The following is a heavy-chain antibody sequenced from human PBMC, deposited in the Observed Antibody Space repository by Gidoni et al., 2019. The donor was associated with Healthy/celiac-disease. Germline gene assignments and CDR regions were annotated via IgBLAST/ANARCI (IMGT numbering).Heavy chain of an antibody. CDR1: GFTVSSNY. V-gene: IGHV3-53*02. D-gene: IGHD6-19*01. CDR2: IYSGGST. Sequence: EVQLVETGGGLIQPGGSLRLSCAASGFTVSSNYMSWVRQAPGKGLEWVSVIYSGGSTYYADSVKGRFTISRDNSKNTLYLQMNSLRAEDTAVYYCARGAVAGLSDAFDIWGQGTMVTVSS. J-gene: IGHJ3*02. CDR3: ARGAVAGLSDAFDI.